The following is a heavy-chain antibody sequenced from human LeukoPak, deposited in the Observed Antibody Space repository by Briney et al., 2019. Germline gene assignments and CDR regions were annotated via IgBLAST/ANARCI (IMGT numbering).Heavy chain of an antibody. Sequence: ASVKVSCKASGYTFTSYYMHWVRQAPGQGLEWMGIINPSGGSTSYAQKFQGRVTMTRDTSTSTVYMELSSLRSEDTAVCYCAREDLGELLKGYFDYWGQGTLVTVSS. V-gene: IGHV1-46*01. CDR1: GYTFTSYY. D-gene: IGHD3-10*01. J-gene: IGHJ4*02. CDR2: INPSGGST. CDR3: AREDLGELLKGYFDY.